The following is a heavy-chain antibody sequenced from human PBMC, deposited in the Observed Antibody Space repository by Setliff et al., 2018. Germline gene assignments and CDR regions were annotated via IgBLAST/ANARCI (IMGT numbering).Heavy chain of an antibody. V-gene: IGHV1-69*05. CDR1: GGTFSSYA. D-gene: IGHD5-18*01. Sequence: SVKVSCKASGGTFSSYAISWVRQAPGQGLEWMGGIIPIFGTSNYAHKFQGRVTITTDESRSTAYMELSSLRSEDTAVYYCAGEDYNYGSGSFDHDYWGQGTLVTVSS. CDR3: AGEDYNYGSGSFDHDY. CDR2: IIPIFGTS. J-gene: IGHJ4*02.